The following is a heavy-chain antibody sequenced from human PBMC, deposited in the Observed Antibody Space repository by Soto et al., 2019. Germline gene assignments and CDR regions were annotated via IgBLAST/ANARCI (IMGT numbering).Heavy chain of an antibody. D-gene: IGHD5-12*01. J-gene: IGHJ6*02. Sequence: ASVKVSFKASGYTFTGYYMHWVRQAPGQGLEWMGWINPNSGGTNYAQKFQGWVTMTRDTSISTAYMELSRLRSDDTAVYYCARDTSGGGYDHYYYVMDVWGQGTTVTVSS. CDR2: INPNSGGT. V-gene: IGHV1-2*04. CDR1: GYTFTGYY. CDR3: ARDTSGGGYDHYYYVMDV.